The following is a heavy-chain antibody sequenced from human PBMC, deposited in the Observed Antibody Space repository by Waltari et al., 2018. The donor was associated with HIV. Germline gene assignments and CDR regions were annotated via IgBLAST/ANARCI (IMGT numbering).Heavy chain of an antibody. CDR3: ARSVARDSHYFDY. V-gene: IGHV4-39*07. Sequence: QLQLQESGPGLVKPSETLSLTCTVSGGSISSSSYYWGWIRQPPGKGLEWIGSIYYSGSTYYNPSLKSRVTISVDTSKNQFSLKLSSVTAADTAVYYCARSVARDSHYFDYWGQGTLVTVSS. D-gene: IGHD3-22*01. CDR1: GGSISSSSYY. J-gene: IGHJ4*02. CDR2: IYYSGST.